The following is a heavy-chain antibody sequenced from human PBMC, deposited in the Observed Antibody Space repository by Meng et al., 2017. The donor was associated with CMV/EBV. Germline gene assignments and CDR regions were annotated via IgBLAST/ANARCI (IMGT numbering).Heavy chain of an antibody. CDR2: IKQHGSEK. D-gene: IGHD3-16*01. V-gene: IGHV3-7*01. CDR1: GFNFSAYW. CDR3: AREYGGWFDP. Sequence: GESLKISCAASGFNFSAYWMIWVRQAPGKGLEWVANIKQHGSEKYYVDSVKGRFTISRDDAKNSLYLQMNSLRVEDTAVYYCAREYGGWFDPWGPGTLVTVSS. J-gene: IGHJ5*02.